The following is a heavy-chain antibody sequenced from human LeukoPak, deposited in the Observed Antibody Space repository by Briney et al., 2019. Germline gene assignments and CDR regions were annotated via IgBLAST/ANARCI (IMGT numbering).Heavy chain of an antibody. CDR2: ISLNGGAT. J-gene: IGHJ1*01. Sequence: GGSLGLSCAASGFTFSTYSMNWVRQAPGKGLEWVSGISLNGGATGYADSVKGRFTISRDNAKNSLYLQMNSLRAEDTALYYCVRSITMFQYWGQGTLVTVSS. CDR3: VRSITMFQY. D-gene: IGHD3-10*01. V-gene: IGHV3-20*04. CDR1: GFTFSTYS.